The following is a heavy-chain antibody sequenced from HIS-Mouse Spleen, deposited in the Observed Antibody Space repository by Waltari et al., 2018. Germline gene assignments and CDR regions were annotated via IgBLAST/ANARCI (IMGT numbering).Heavy chain of an antibody. Sequence: QLQLQESGPGLVKPSETLSLTCTVSGGSISSSSYYWGWILQPPGKGLEWIGSIYYSGSTYYNPSLKSRVTISVDTSKNQFSLKLSSVTAVDTAVYYCAREIPYSSSWYDWYFDLWGRGTLVTVSS. J-gene: IGHJ2*01. CDR3: AREIPYSSSWYDWYFDL. D-gene: IGHD6-13*01. V-gene: IGHV4-39*07. CDR2: IYYSGST. CDR1: GGSISSSSYY.